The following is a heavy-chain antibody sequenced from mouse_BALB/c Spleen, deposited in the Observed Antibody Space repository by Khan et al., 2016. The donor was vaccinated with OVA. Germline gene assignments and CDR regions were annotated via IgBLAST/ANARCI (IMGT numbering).Heavy chain of an antibody. Sequence: EVQLQESGPGLVKPSQSLSLTCTVTGYSITSGYGWNWIRQFPGNKLEWMGYISYSGSTNYNPSFKSRTPITPDTSKNKSFLQLNCVTTDDTATYYGASTARLNYWGQGTTLTVSS. D-gene: IGHD1-2*01. CDR1: GYSITSGYG. J-gene: IGHJ2*01. V-gene: IGHV3-2*02. CDR2: ISYSGST. CDR3: ASTARLNY.